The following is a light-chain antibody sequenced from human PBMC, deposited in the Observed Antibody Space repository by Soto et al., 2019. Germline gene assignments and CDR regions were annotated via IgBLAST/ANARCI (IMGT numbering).Light chain of an antibody. V-gene: IGLV2-11*01. J-gene: IGLJ1*01. CDR3: CSYAGSNTFHV. Sequence: QSVLTQPRAVSGSPGQSVTISCTGTSSNVGGYNYVSWYQHHPGKAPKLVIYDAYNRPSGVPDRFSGSKSDNTASLTISGLQAEDEADYYCCSYAGSNTFHVFGTGTKVTVL. CDR1: SSNVGGYNY. CDR2: DAY.